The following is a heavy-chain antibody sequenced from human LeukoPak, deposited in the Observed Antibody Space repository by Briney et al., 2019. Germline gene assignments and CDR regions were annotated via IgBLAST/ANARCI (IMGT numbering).Heavy chain of an antibody. J-gene: IGHJ4*02. V-gene: IGHV4-59*08. CDR1: GGSISSYY. CDR2: IYYSGDT. Sequence: SETLSLTCTVSGGSISSYYWSWIRQPPGKGLEWIGYIYYSGDTNYNPSLKSRVTISIDTSKNQFSLKLSSVTAADTAVYYCASSDYSGSYCFDYWGQGTLVTVSS. CDR3: ASSDYSGSYCFDY. D-gene: IGHD1-26*01.